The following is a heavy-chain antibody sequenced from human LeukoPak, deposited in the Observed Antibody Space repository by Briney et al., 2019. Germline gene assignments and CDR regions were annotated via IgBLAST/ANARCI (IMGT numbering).Heavy chain of an antibody. D-gene: IGHD4-17*01. CDR2: INHSGST. CDR1: GGSFSGYY. CDR3: ASDYGDYSLGY. J-gene: IGHJ4*02. Sequence: SETLSLTCAVYGGSFSGYYWSWIRQPPGKGLEWIGEINHSGSTNYNPSLKSRVTISVDTSKNQFSLKLSSVTAADTAVYYCASDYGDYSLGYWGQGTLVTVSS. V-gene: IGHV4-34*01.